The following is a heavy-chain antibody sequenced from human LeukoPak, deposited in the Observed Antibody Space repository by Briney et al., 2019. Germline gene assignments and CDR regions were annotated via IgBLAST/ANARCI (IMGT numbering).Heavy chain of an antibody. D-gene: IGHD3-22*01. Sequence: GGSLRLSCAASGFTFSSYGMHWVRQAPGKGLEWVAVISYDGSNKYYADSVKGRFTISRDNSKNTLYLKMNSLRAEDTAVYYCAKGYYYYDSSGYYSLDYWGQGTLVTVSS. CDR2: ISYDGSNK. J-gene: IGHJ4*02. CDR1: GFTFSSYG. CDR3: AKGYYYYDSSGYYSLDY. V-gene: IGHV3-30*18.